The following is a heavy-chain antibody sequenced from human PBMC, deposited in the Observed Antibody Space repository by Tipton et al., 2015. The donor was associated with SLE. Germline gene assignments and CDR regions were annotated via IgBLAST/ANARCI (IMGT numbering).Heavy chain of an antibody. Sequence: TLSLTCTVSGGSISSYYWSWIRQPPGKGLVWIGYIYYSGSTNYKPSLKSRVTISVDTSKDQFSLKLNSVTAADTAMYFCARSPGRLRSMDYWGQGTLVTVSS. D-gene: IGHD3-3*01. CDR2: IYYSGST. J-gene: IGHJ4*02. CDR1: GGSISSYY. CDR3: ARSPGRLRSMDY. V-gene: IGHV4-59*01.